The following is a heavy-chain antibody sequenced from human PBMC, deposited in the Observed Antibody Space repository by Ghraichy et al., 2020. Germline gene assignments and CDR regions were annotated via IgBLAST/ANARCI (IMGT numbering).Heavy chain of an antibody. V-gene: IGHV4-59*01. CDR3: VRESRGSFDI. CDR2: VYNRGDT. Sequence: SETLSLTCTVSGASISAFYWTWVRMPPGRGLEWIGYVYNRGDTNNSPSFKTRVTISLDASKNQFSLNLKSVTTADTAVYFCVRESRGSFDIWGRGALVTVSS. J-gene: IGHJ4*02. CDR1: GASISAFY.